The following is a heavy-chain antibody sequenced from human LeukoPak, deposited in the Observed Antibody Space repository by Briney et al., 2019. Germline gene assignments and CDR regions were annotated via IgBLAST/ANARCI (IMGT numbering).Heavy chain of an antibody. CDR2: ISSSSSYI. CDR3: ARVVVVPAAIQVDY. Sequence: PGGSLRLSCAASGFTFSSYSMNWVRQAPGKGLEWVSSISSSSSYIYYADSVKGRFTISRDNAKNSLYLRVNSLRAEDTAVYYCARVVVVPAAIQVDYWGQGTLVTVSS. CDR1: GFTFSSYS. V-gene: IGHV3-21*01. D-gene: IGHD2-2*01. J-gene: IGHJ4*02.